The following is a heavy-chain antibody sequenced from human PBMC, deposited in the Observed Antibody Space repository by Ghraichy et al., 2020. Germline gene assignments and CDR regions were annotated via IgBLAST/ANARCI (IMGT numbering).Heavy chain of an antibody. Sequence: SETPSLTCTVSGGTVSSGDSSWSWIRQPPGKGLEWIGYVFHSGSTYYNPSLMSRVSISVDTTKNQFSLRLTSVTAADSALYFCARDVGTVTTSRFDYWGQGTLVTVSS. CDR3: ARDVGTVTTSRFDY. D-gene: IGHD4-17*01. J-gene: IGHJ4*02. V-gene: IGHV4-30-4*07. CDR1: GGTVSSGDSS. CDR2: VFHSGST.